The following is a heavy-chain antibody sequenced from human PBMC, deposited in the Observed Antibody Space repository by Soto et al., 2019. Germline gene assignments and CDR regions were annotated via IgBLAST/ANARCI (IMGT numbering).Heavy chain of an antibody. CDR3: ATKPRRVSEYFYLDH. CDR1: GGTFSSYS. J-gene: IGHJ4*02. CDR2: IIPIFGST. V-gene: IGHV1-69*06. Sequence: QVQLVQSGAEVRKPGSSVKVSCEASGGTFSSYSINWVRQAPGQGLEWMGGIIPIFGSTNYAQKFQGRVTITADKSTNTVSMELTSLRPDDTALYVCATKPRRVSEYFYLDHWGQETLLTVAS. D-gene: IGHD3-3*01.